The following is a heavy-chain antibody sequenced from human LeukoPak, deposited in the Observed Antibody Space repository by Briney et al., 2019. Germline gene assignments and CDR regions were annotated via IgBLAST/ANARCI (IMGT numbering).Heavy chain of an antibody. CDR2: IYSSGSA. CDR3: ANYNYESSGYSYFGN. D-gene: IGHD3-22*01. V-gene: IGHV4-4*07. J-gene: IGHJ4*02. CDR1: GGFISSYY. Sequence: PSETLSLTCSVSGGFISSYYWSWIRQSAGKGLELIGRIYSSGSANYNPSLKSRVTMSVDTSKNQFSLRLSSVTAADTAVYYCANYNYESSGYSYFGNWGQGIVVIVSS.